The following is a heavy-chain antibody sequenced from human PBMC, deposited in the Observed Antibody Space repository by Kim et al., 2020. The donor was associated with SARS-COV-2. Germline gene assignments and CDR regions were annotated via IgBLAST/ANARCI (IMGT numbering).Heavy chain of an antibody. CDR2: INSDGSST. V-gene: IGHV3-74*01. J-gene: IGHJ5*02. CDR3: ARERAVQLEPAYNWFDP. Sequence: GGSLRLSCAASGFTFSSYWMHWVRQAPGKGLVWVSRINSDGSSTSYADSVKGRFTISRDNAKNTLYLQMNSLRAEDTAVYYCARERAVQLEPAYNWFDPWGQGTLVTVSS. D-gene: IGHD1-1*01. CDR1: GFTFSSYW.